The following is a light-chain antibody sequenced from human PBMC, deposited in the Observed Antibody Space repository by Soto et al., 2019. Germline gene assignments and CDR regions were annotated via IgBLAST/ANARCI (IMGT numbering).Light chain of an antibody. CDR3: AAWDDSLNGVV. CDR1: SSNIGSNT. J-gene: IGLJ2*01. CDR2: SNN. V-gene: IGLV1-44*01. Sequence: QSVLTQPPSASGTPGQRVTISCSGSSSNIGSNTVNWYQQLPGTAPKLLIYSNNQRPSGVPDRFSGSKSGTSAYLAISGLPSEDEADYYCAAWDDSLNGVVFGGGTKLTVL.